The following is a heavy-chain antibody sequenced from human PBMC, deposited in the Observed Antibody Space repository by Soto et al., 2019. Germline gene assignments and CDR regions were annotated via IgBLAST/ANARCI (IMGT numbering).Heavy chain of an antibody. Sequence: GWSLRLSCAASGFTFSSYAMSWVRQAPGKGLEWVSAISGSGGSTYYADSVKGRFTISRDNSKKTLYLQMKSLRAEDTAVYYCAKDFGHDVDDIWGKGTMVTVSS. D-gene: IGHD2-21*01. V-gene: IGHV3-23*01. J-gene: IGHJ3*02. CDR3: AKDFGHDVDDI. CDR2: ISGSGGST. CDR1: GFTFSSYA.